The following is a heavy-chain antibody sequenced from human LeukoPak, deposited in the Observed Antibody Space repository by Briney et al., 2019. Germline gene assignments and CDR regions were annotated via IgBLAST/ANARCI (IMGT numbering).Heavy chain of an antibody. V-gene: IGHV4-4*07. J-gene: IGHJ6*03. Sequence: SETLSLTCTVSGGSISSYYGSWIRQPAGKGLEWIGRIYTSESTNYNPSLKSRVTMSVDTSKNQFSLKLSSVTAADTAVYYCARDSRYCSSTSCYPDYSYYMDVWGKGTTVTVPS. D-gene: IGHD2-2*01. CDR3: ARDSRYCSSTSCYPDYSYYMDV. CDR1: GGSISSYY. CDR2: IYTSEST.